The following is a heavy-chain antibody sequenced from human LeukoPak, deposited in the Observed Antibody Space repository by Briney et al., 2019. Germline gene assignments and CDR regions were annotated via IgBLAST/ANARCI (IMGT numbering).Heavy chain of an antibody. CDR3: ARLRIGWFDP. J-gene: IGHJ5*02. CDR2: IYYSGST. Sequence: SETLSLTCTVSGGSISSHYWSWIRQPPGKGLEWIGYIYYSGSTNYNPSLKSRVTISVDTSKNQFSLKLSSVTAADTAVYYCARLRIGWFDPWGQGTLVTVSS. V-gene: IGHV4-59*11. CDR1: GGSISSHY.